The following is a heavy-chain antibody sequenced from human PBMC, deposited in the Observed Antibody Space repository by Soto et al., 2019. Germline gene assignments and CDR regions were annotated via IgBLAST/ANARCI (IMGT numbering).Heavy chain of an antibody. V-gene: IGHV3-23*01. CDR1: GFTFSSYV. CDR2: ISGTGGT. CDR3: AKDRRGAYCSGGTCYSPDY. D-gene: IGHD2-15*01. J-gene: IGHJ4*02. Sequence: EVQLWESGGGLVQPGGSLRLSCTVSGFTFSSYVMSWVRQAPGKGLEWVSAISGTGGTYYADSVKGRFTISRDNSKNALYLQMNRLRDEDTAVYYCAKDRRGAYCSGGTCYSPDYWGQGPLVIVSS.